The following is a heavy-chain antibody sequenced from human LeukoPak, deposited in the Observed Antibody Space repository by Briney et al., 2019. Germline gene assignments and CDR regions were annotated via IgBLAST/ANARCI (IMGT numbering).Heavy chain of an antibody. CDR1: GFTFSRHW. D-gene: IGHD5-12*01. CDR3: KSGIVATIGDY. J-gene: IGHJ4*02. V-gene: IGHV3-74*01. Sequence: GGSLRLSCAASGFTFSRHWMHWVRQAPGKGLVWVSRINSDGSSTIYADSVKGRFTISRDNAKNTLYLQMNSLRAEDTAVYYCKSGIVATIGDYWGQGTLVTASS. CDR2: INSDGSST.